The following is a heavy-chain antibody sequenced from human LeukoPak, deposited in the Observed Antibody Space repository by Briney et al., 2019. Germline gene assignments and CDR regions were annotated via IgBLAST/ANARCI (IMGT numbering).Heavy chain of an antibody. Sequence: GGSLRLSCAASGFTFSSYVMHWVRQAPGKGLEWVAFIRYDGSNKYYADSVKGRFTISRDNSKNTLYLQMNSLRAEDTAVYYCAKDRYSSGWANRYYFDYWGQGTLVTVSS. CDR3: AKDRYSSGWANRYYFDY. J-gene: IGHJ4*02. D-gene: IGHD6-19*01. CDR2: IRYDGSNK. V-gene: IGHV3-30*02. CDR1: GFTFSSYV.